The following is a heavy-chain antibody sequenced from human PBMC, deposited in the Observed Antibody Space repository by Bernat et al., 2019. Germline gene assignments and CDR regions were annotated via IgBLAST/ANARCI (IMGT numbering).Heavy chain of an antibody. D-gene: IGHD4-23*01. V-gene: IGHV4-30-4*01. J-gene: IGHJ5*02. Sequence: QVQLQESGPGLVKPSQTLSLTCTVSGGSISSGDYYWSWIRQPPGKGLEWIGYIYYSGSTYYNPSLKSRVTISVETSKNQFSLKLSSVTAADTAVYYCARVFYGGNSDNWFDPWGQGTLVTVSS. CDR1: GGSISSGDYY. CDR3: ARVFYGGNSDNWFDP. CDR2: IYYSGST.